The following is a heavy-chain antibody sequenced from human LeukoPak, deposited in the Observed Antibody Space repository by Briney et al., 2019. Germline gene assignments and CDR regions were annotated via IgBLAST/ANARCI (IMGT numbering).Heavy chain of an antibody. V-gene: IGHV3-21*01. CDR2: ISSSSRDI. CDR1: GFTFSTYA. Sequence: NPGGSLRLSCVASGFTFSTYAMNWVRQAPGKGLEWVSSISSSSRDIYYADSVKGRSTISRDNANNSVYLQINSLRGEDTAVYYCARAPRGAYWFIDYWGQGTLVTVSS. J-gene: IGHJ4*02. D-gene: IGHD2-8*02. CDR3: ARAPRGAYWFIDY.